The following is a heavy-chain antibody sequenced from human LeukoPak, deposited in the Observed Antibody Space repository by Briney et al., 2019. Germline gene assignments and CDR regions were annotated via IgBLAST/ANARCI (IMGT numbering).Heavy chain of an antibody. J-gene: IGHJ4*02. Sequence: GGSLGLSCAASGFTFGSYAMSWVRQAPGKGLEWVAVISYDGSNKYYADSVKGRFTISRDNSKNTLYLQMNSLRAEDTAVYYCAKDEGYSYGFDYWGQGTLVTVSS. CDR3: AKDEGYSYGFDY. V-gene: IGHV3-30*18. CDR2: ISYDGSNK. D-gene: IGHD5-18*01. CDR1: GFTFGSYA.